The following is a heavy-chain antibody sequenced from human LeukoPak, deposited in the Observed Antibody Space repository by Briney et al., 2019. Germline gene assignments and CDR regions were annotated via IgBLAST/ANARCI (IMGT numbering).Heavy chain of an antibody. J-gene: IGHJ4*02. Sequence: SETLSLTCTVSGGSISSYYWSWIRQPAGKGLEWIGRIYTSGSTNDHPPLKSRVTMSVDTSKNQFSLKLSSVTAADTAVYYCARGGSSSSSWNYYFDYWGQGTRVTVSS. CDR3: ARGGSSSSSWNYYFDY. D-gene: IGHD6-13*01. CDR2: IYTSGST. V-gene: IGHV4-4*07. CDR1: GGSISSYY.